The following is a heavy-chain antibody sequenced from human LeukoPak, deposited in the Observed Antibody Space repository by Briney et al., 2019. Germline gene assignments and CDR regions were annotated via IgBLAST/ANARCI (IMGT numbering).Heavy chain of an antibody. CDR3: ARLAYDILTGYSTGFDY. Sequence: SETLTLTCTVSGGSISSSSYYWGWIRQPPGKGLEWIGSIYYRGSTYYNPSLKSRVTISVDTSKNQFSLKLSSVTAADTAVYYCARLAYDILTGYSTGFDYWGQGTLVTVSS. CDR1: GGSISSSSYY. CDR2: IYYRGST. V-gene: IGHV4-39*01. J-gene: IGHJ4*02. D-gene: IGHD3-9*01.